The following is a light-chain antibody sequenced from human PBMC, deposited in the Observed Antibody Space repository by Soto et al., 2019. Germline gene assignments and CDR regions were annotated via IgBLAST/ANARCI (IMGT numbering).Light chain of an antibody. CDR2: DVT. J-gene: IGLJ1*01. CDR3: SSYTTSSTYV. V-gene: IGLV2-14*03. CDR1: SSDVGAYNY. Sequence: QSVLTQPASVSGSPGQSITISCTGTSSDVGAYNYVSWYQQHPGKAPKLIIYDVTNRPSGVSDRFSASKSGNTASLAISGLQVEDEADYYCSSYTTSSTYVFGTGTKLTVL.